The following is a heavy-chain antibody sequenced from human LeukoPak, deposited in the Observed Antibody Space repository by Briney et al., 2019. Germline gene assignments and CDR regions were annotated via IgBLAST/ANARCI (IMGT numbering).Heavy chain of an antibody. D-gene: IGHD5-24*01. V-gene: IGHV1-46*01. J-gene: IGHJ3*02. CDR1: GYTFSNYY. Sequence: VASVKVSWKASGYTFSNYYLHWVRQAPGQGLEWMGLINPTAGNTYYAQRFQGRVTMTRNTSTSTVYMELSSLRSEDTPVYYCARIRDGYNDAYDIWGQGTMVTVPS. CDR3: ARIRDGYNDAYDI. CDR2: INPTAGNT.